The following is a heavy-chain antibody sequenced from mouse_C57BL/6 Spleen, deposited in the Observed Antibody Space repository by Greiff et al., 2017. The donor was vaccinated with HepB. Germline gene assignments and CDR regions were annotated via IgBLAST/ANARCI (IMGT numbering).Heavy chain of an antibody. CDR2: IDPSDSYT. CDR3: AREGDDPWFAY. CDR1: GYTFTSYW. Sequence: QVQLQQPGAELVRPGTSVKLSCKASGYTFTSYWMHWVKQRPGQGLEWIGVIDPSDSYTNYNQKFKGKATLTVDTSSSTAYMQLSSLTSEDSAVYYCAREGDDPWFAYWGQRTLVTVSA. J-gene: IGHJ3*01. V-gene: IGHV1-59*01. D-gene: IGHD2-3*01.